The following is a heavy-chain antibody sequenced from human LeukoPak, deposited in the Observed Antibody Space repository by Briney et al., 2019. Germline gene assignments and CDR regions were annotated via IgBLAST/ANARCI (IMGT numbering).Heavy chain of an antibody. CDR2: ISSSNCYI. CDR3: VRDLNYYGLDY. Sequence: PGGSLRLSCAASRFTFSDYGMTWVRQAPGKGLEWVSSISSSNCYISCADSVKGRFTISRDNAKNSLYLQMNSLRAEDTAVYYCVRDLNYYGLDYWGQGSLVTVSS. V-gene: IGHV3-21*04. J-gene: IGHJ4*02. D-gene: IGHD3-10*01. CDR1: RFTFSDYG.